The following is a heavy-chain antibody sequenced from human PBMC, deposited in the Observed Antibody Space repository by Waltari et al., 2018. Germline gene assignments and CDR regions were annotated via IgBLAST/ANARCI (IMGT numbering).Heavy chain of an antibody. CDR1: GGSISSYY. V-gene: IGHV4-59*01. CDR3: ARGRGYGSGSYYDY. Sequence: QVQLQESGPGLVKPSETLSLTCTVSGGSISSYYWSWIRQPPGKGLEWIGYIYYSGSTNYNPSLKGRVTISVDTSKNQFSLKLSSVTAADTAVYYCARGRGYGSGSYYDYWGQGTLVTVSS. D-gene: IGHD3-10*01. J-gene: IGHJ4*02. CDR2: IYYSGST.